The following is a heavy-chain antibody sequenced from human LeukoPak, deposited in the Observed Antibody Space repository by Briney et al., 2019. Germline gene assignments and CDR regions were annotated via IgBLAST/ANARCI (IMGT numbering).Heavy chain of an antibody. CDR2: INPNSGGT. Sequence: EASVKVSCTASGYTFTGYYMHWVRQAPGQGLEWMGWINPNSGGTNYAQKFQGRVTMTRDTSISTAYMELSRLRSDDTAVYYCARDSGSNYDYWGQGTLVTVSS. V-gene: IGHV1-2*02. D-gene: IGHD4-11*01. J-gene: IGHJ4*02. CDR1: GYTFTGYY. CDR3: ARDSGSNYDY.